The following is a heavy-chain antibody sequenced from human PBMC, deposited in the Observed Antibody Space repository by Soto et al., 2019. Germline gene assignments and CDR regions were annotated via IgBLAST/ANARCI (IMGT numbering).Heavy chain of an antibody. Sequence: GGSLRLSCVVSGFTFSTYAMYWVRQAPGKGLEWVALISFDGSSEYYADSVKGRFTISRDNSKDTLYLQMNSLRAEDTAVFYCVRSVRGVVNTGIDYWGQGTPVTAPQ. CDR1: GFTFSTYA. J-gene: IGHJ4*02. D-gene: IGHD3-10*01. CDR2: ISFDGSSE. CDR3: VRSVRGVVNTGIDY. V-gene: IGHV3-30*04.